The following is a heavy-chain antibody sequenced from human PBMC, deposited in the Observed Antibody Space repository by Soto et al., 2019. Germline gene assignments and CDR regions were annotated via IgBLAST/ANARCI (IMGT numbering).Heavy chain of an antibody. J-gene: IGHJ5*02. CDR2: VKTKSDGGTT. Sequence: EVQLVESGGGLVKPGGSLRLSCAASGFNFSNAWMNWVRQAPGKGLEWVGHVKTKSDGGTTEYAASVKGRFTVSRDDSKNTLYLEMNSLKSEDTAIYYCPTLGPSWGQGPLVAVSS. CDR1: GFNFSNAW. V-gene: IGHV3-15*07. CDR3: PTLGPS.